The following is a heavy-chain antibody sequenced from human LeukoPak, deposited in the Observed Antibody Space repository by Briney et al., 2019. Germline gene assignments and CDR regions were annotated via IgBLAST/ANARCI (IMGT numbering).Heavy chain of an antibody. CDR3: ARDPAKFWSGHDY. CDR1: GFTFSSYG. V-gene: IGHV3-30*03. D-gene: IGHD3-3*01. Sequence: GGSLRLSRTASGFTFSSYGMHWVRQAPGKGLEWVAVISYDGSNKYYADSVKGRFTISRDSSKNTLYVQMNSLRAEDTAVYYCARDPAKFWSGHDYWGQGTLVTVSS. CDR2: ISYDGSNK. J-gene: IGHJ4*02.